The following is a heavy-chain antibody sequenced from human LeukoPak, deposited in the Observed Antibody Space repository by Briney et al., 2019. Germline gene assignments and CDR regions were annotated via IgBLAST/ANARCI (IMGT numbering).Heavy chain of an antibody. D-gene: IGHD2-8*01. CDR3: SKDTSIGKYCTNGVCSPFDY. V-gene: IGHV3-23*01. J-gene: IGHJ4*02. CDR1: GFTFSSYA. Sequence: GGSLRLSCAGSGFTFSSYAMSWVRQAPGQGLEWVSVISDSGDYTSYAGSVRGRFTISRDNSRNTLYLQMISLRTEDTAVYYCSKDTSIGKYCTNGVCSPFDYWGQGTLVTVSS. CDR2: ISDSGDYT.